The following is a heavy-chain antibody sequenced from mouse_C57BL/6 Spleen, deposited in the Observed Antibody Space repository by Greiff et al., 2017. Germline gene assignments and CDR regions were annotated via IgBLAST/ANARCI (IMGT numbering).Heavy chain of an antibody. CDR2: ISSGSSTI. Sequence: EVMLVESGGGLVKPGGSLKLSCAASGFTFSDYGMHWVRQAPEKGLEWVAYISSGSSTINYTDTVKGRFTISRDNTKNTLFLQMTRLRSEDTAMYYCASGGYFDYWGQGTTLTVSS. CDR1: GFTFSDYG. V-gene: IGHV5-17*01. CDR3: ASGGYFDY. J-gene: IGHJ2*01.